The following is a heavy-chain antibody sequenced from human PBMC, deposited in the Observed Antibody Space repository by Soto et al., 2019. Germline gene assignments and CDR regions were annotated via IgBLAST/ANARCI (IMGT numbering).Heavy chain of an antibody. CDR2: INHRGSA. CDR1: GGSFRGYY. Sequence: SETLSLTCAVYGGSFRGYYWSWIRQPPGKGLEWIGEINHRGSANYNPSVKSRVTISVDTSKNQFSLKLNSVTAADTAMYYCARDRPIRDSGSPSFDPWGQGIQVTVSS. J-gene: IGHJ5*02. V-gene: IGHV4-34*01. D-gene: IGHD3-10*01. CDR3: ARDRPIRDSGSPSFDP.